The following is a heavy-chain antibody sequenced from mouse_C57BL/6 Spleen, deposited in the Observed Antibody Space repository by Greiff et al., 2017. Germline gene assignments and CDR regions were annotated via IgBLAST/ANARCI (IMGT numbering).Heavy chain of an antibody. J-gene: IGHJ4*01. D-gene: IGHD1-1*01. Sequence: EVQLQQSGPELVKPGASVKISCKASGYSFTDYNMNWVKQSNGKSLEWIGVINPNYGTTSYNQKFKGKATLTVDQSSSTAYMQLNSLTSEDSAVSNCARSHGSTHYYAMDYWGQGTSVTVSS. CDR3: ARSHGSTHYYAMDY. V-gene: IGHV1-39*01. CDR2: INPNYGTT. CDR1: GYSFTDYN.